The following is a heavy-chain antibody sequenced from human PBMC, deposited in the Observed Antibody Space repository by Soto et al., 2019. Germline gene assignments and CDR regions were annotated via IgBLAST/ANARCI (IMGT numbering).Heavy chain of an antibody. Sequence: PGGSLRLSCAASGFTFSSYWMHWVRQAPGKGLVWVSRINSDGSSTTYADSVKGRFTISRDNGKNSLYLQLNSLRVEDTAVYYCARDFTYYYASPESFDFWGQGTLVTVSS. CDR2: INSDGSST. V-gene: IGHV3-74*01. J-gene: IGHJ4*02. D-gene: IGHD3-10*01. CDR3: ARDFTYYYASPESFDF. CDR1: GFTFSSYW.